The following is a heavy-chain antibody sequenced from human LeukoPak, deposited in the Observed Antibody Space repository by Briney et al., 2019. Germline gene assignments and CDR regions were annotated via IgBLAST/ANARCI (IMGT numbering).Heavy chain of an antibody. CDR1: GFTFSSYA. D-gene: IGHD2-2*01. CDR2: ISGSGGST. CDR3: AKDRGDCSSTSCYTPVDAFDI. Sequence: GGSLRLSCAASGFTFSSYAMSWVRQAPGKGLEWVSAISGSGGSTYYADSVKGRFTISRDNSKNRLYLQMNSLRAEDTAVYYCAKDRGDCSSTSCYTPVDAFDIWGQGTMVTVSS. J-gene: IGHJ3*02. V-gene: IGHV3-23*01.